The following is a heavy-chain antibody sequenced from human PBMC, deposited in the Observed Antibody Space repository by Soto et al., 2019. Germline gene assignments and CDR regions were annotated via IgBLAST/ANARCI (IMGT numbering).Heavy chain of an antibody. D-gene: IGHD6-6*01. V-gene: IGHV3-48*02. CDR3: ARDLSGSSSVDYYYGMDV. CDR2: ISSSSSTI. CDR1: GFTFSSYS. J-gene: IGHJ6*02. Sequence: PGGSLRLSCAASGFTFSSYSMNWVRQAPGKGLEWVSYISSSSSTIYYADSVKGRFTISRDNAKNSLYLQMNSLRDEDTAVYYCARDLSGSSSVDYYYGMDVWGQGTTVTVSS.